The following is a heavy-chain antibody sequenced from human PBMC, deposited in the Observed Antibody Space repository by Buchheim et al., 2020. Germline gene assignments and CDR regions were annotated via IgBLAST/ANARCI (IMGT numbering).Heavy chain of an antibody. D-gene: IGHD2-2*01. CDR3: ARDICAGRSTSCTTGWFDP. V-gene: IGHV4-31*03. CDR2: IYYSGST. J-gene: IGHJ5*02. CDR1: GGSISSGGYS. Sequence: QVQLQESGPGLVKPSQTLSLTCTVSGGSISSGGYSWSWIRQHPGKGLEWIGYIYYSGSTYYNPSLKSRVTLSVDTSKNQFSLKLSSVTAADTAVYYCARDICAGRSTSCTTGWFDPWGQGTL.